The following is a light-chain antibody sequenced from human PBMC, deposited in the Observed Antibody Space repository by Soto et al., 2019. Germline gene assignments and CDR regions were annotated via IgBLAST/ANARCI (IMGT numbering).Light chain of an antibody. CDR3: QQYGSPAT. CDR1: QSVSSSH. Sequence: EIVLTQSPGTLSLSPGERATLSCRASQSVSSSHLAWYQQKPGKAPRLLIYGASCRATGIPDRFSGSGSGTDFSLTITRLEPEDFAVYYCQQYGSPATFGEGTKVEIK. CDR2: GAS. J-gene: IGKJ4*01. V-gene: IGKV3-20*01.